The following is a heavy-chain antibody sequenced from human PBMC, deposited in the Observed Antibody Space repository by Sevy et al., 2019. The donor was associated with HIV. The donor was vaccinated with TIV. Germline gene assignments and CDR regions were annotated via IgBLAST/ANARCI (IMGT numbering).Heavy chain of an antibody. D-gene: IGHD3-10*01. CDR2: ISSGSSYI. J-gene: IGHJ4*02. CDR3: VRDRDYYGSGSYDY. Sequence: GGSLRLSCAASEFTFRDYTMNWVRQVPGKGLEWVSSISSGSSYISYAYSVKGRFTISRDNAENLLFLQMNSLRAEDTAVYYCVRDRDYYGSGSYDYWGQGTLVTVSS. CDR1: EFTFRDYT. V-gene: IGHV3-21*06.